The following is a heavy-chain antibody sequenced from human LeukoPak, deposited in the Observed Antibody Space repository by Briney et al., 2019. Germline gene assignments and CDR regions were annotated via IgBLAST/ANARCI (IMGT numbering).Heavy chain of an antibody. CDR1: GGSISSSSYY. Sequence: NPSETLSLTCTVSGGSISSSSYYWGWIRQPPGKGLEWIGSIYYSGSTYYNPSLKSRVTISVDTSKNQFSLKLSSVTAADTAVYYCASESSGWYPGYYYMDVWGKGTTVTISS. V-gene: IGHV4-39*01. CDR2: IYYSGST. J-gene: IGHJ6*03. CDR3: ASESSGWYPGYYYMDV. D-gene: IGHD6-19*01.